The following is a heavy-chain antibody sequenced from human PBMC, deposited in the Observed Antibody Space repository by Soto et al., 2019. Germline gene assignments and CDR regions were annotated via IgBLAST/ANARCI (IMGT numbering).Heavy chain of an antibody. CDR1: GYSFTSYW. CDR2: IYPGDSDT. CDR3: ASYSSGWYRGPSN. Sequence: GESLRISCKGSGYSFTSYWIGWVRQMPGKGLEWMGIIYPGDSDTRYSPSFQGQVTISADKSISTAYLQWSSLKASDTAMYYCASYSSGWYRGPSNWGQGTLVTVSS. D-gene: IGHD6-19*01. J-gene: IGHJ4*02. V-gene: IGHV5-51*01.